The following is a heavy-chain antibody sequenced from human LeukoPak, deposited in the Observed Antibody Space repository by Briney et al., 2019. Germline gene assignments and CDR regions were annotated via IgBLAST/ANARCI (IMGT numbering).Heavy chain of an antibody. CDR1: GFTVSSNY. V-gene: IGHV3-53*01. J-gene: IGHJ3*01. Sequence: GGSLRLSCAASGFTVSSNYMSWVRQAPGKGLEWVSVIYSGGSTYYADSVKGRFTISRDNAKNSLYLQINSLRAEDTAVYYCARSSYSSSSSVWGQGTMVTVSS. CDR2: IYSGGST. D-gene: IGHD6-6*01. CDR3: ARSSYSSSSSV.